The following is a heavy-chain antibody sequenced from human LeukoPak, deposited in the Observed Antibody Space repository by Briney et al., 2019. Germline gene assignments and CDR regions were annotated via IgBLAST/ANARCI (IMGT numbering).Heavy chain of an antibody. CDR1: GFTFSSYG. V-gene: IGHV3-33*01. Sequence: PGGSLRLSCAASGFTFSSYGMHWVRQAPGKGLEWVAVIWYDGSNKYYADSVKGRFTISRDNSKNTLYLQMNSLRAEDTAVYYCARAGYCSSTSCYNYFDYWGQGTLVTVSS. CDR3: ARAGYCSSTSCYNYFDY. J-gene: IGHJ4*02. CDR2: IWYDGSNK. D-gene: IGHD2-2*02.